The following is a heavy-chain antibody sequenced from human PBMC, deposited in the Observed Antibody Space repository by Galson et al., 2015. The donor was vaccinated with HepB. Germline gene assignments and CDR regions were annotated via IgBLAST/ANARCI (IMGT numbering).Heavy chain of an antibody. V-gene: IGHV1-18*04. CDR2: ISAYNGNT. CDR3: ARDDGYSSGWYRDAFDI. J-gene: IGHJ3*02. Sequence: SVKVSCKASGYTFTSYGISWVRQAPGQGLEWMGWISAYNGNTNYAQKLQGRVTMTTDTSTSTAYMELRSLRSDDTAVYYCARDDGYSSGWYRDAFDIWGQGTMVTVSS. D-gene: IGHD6-19*01. CDR1: GYTFTSYG.